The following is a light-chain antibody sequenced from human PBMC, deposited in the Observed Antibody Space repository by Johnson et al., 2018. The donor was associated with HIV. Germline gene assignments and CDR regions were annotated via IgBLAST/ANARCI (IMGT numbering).Light chain of an antibody. CDR1: SSTIGNNY. Sequence: SVFTQPPSVSAAPGQKVTISCSGSSSTIGNNYVSWYQHLPGTDPKLPIYYTNKRPPGLLDRFSVSTSGTSATPGITHLSTVDEADYYCGTWDSSLSAGGVFGTGTKVTVL. CDR3: GTWDSSLSAGGV. J-gene: IGLJ1*01. V-gene: IGLV1-51*01. CDR2: YTN.